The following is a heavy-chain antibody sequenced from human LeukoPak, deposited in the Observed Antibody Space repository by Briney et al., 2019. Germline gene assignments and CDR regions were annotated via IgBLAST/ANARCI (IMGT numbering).Heavy chain of an antibody. CDR2: ISDTGSTI. CDR3: VRVTVQREFDP. V-gene: IGHV3-48*03. Sequence: QPGRSLSPSRALSGLTLTTYKIKAVRQAPGKGLEWVSYISDTGSTIKYADSVKGRFTISRDNAKNSVSLQMNSLRVEDTAVYYCVRVTVQREFDPWGQGTLVTVSS. J-gene: IGHJ5*02. CDR1: GLTLTTYK.